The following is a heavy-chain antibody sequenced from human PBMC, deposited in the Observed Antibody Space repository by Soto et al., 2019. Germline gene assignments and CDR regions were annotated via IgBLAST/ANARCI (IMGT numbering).Heavy chain of an antibody. D-gene: IGHD3-3*01. CDR3: ARAVTIFGVVTGY. Sequence: GGSLRLSCAASGFTFSSYAMSWVRQAPGKGLEWVSAISGSGGSTYYADSVKGRFTISRDNAKNSLYLQMNSLRGEDTAVYYYARAVTIFGVVTGYWGQGTLVTVSS. J-gene: IGHJ4*02. CDR1: GFTFSSYA. CDR2: ISGSGGST. V-gene: IGHV3-23*01.